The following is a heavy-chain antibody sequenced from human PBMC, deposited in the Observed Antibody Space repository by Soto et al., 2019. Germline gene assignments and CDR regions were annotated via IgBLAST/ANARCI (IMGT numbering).Heavy chain of an antibody. Sequence: PSETLSLTCAVYGGSFSGYYWGWIRQPPGKGLEWIGSIYYSGSTYNNPSLRGRVSMSIDTSKDQFSLKLKSVTAADTALYFCARQRTPVVTQAYFDVWGPGSLVTVSS. V-gene: IGHV4-39*01. CDR3: ARQRTPVVTQAYFDV. J-gene: IGHJ4*02. D-gene: IGHD2-21*02. CDR1: GGSFSGYY. CDR2: IYYSGST.